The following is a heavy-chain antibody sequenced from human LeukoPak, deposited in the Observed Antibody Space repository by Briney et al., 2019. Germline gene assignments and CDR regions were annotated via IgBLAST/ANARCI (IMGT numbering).Heavy chain of an antibody. CDR1: GFTFSSYG. D-gene: IGHD3-22*01. Sequence: PGGSLRLSCAASGFTFSSYGMNWVRQAPGKGLEWVSSISSSSSYIYYADSVKGRFTISRDNAKNSLYLQMNSLRAEDTAVYYCARDPATLGLSLDYWGQGTLVTVSS. V-gene: IGHV3-21*01. CDR2: ISSSSSYI. J-gene: IGHJ4*02. CDR3: ARDPATLGLSLDY.